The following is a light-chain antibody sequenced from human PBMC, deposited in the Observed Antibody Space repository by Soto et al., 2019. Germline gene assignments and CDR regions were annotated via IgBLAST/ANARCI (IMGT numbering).Light chain of an antibody. CDR2: DVS. J-gene: IGLJ2*01. CDR1: SSDVGGYNY. V-gene: IGLV2-11*01. Sequence: QSALTQPRSVSGSPGQSVTISCTGTSSDVGGYNYVSWYQQHPGKAPKLMIYDVSKRPSWVPDRFSGSKSGNTASLTISGLQAEDEADYYCCSYAGRVVFGGGTKVTVL. CDR3: CSYAGRVV.